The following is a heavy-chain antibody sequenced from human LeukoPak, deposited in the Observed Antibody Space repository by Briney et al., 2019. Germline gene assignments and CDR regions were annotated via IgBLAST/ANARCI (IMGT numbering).Heavy chain of an antibody. CDR3: ARRAFTSYYYDSSGYADY. D-gene: IGHD3-22*01. CDR2: IYSGDSDT. CDR1: GYSFTSYW. J-gene: IGHJ4*02. Sequence: PGESLKISCKGSGYSFTSYWIGWVRQMPGKGLEWMGIIYSGDSDTRYSPSFQGQVTISADKSISTAYLQWSSLKASDTAMYYCARRAFTSYYYDSSGYADYWGQGTLVTVSS. V-gene: IGHV5-51*01.